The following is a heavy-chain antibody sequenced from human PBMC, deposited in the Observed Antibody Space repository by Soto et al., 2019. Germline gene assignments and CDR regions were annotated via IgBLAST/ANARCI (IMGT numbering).Heavy chain of an antibody. D-gene: IGHD1-26*01. CDR2: ISYDGSNK. J-gene: IGHJ4*02. V-gene: IGHV3-30-3*01. Sequence: PGGSLRLSCAASRFTFSIYAIHCVRQVPGKGLEWVAVISYDGSNKYYADSVKGRFTISRDNSKNTLYLQMNSLRIEYTAVYYCARVPGRGALAMDHFDYWGQGTLVTVSS. CDR3: ARVPGRGALAMDHFDY. CDR1: RFTFSIYA.